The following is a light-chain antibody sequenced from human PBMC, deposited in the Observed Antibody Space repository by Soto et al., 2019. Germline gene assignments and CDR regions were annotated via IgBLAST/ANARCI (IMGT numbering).Light chain of an antibody. CDR1: QSVTSNY. V-gene: IGKV3-20*01. J-gene: IGKJ1*01. CDR3: QRYGGPSWT. CDR2: GAS. Sequence: PGERATLSCRASQSVTSNYLAWYQQKPGQAPRLLIFGASSRATGIPDKFSGSGSGTDFTLTISRLEPDDFVVYYCQRYGGPSWTFGQGTRVEIK.